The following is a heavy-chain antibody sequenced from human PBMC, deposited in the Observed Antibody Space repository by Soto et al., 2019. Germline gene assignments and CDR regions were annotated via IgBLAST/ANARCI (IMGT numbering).Heavy chain of an antibody. CDR1: GYTFASYD. Sequence: ASVKVSCKASGYTFASYDINWVRQATGQGLEWIGWMNPNSGNTGYAQKFQGRVTMTRNTSISTAYMELSSLRSEDTAVYYCARGPIVVVPAARYTLDYYMDVWGKGTTVTVSS. J-gene: IGHJ6*03. CDR3: ARGPIVVVPAARYTLDYYMDV. CDR2: MNPNSGNT. V-gene: IGHV1-8*01. D-gene: IGHD2-2*01.